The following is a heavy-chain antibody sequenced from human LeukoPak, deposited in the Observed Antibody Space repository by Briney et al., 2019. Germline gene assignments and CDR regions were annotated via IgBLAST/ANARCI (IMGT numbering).Heavy chain of an antibody. D-gene: IGHD6-6*01. CDR2: IRQDGSEK. Sequence: HPGGSLRLSCAASGFTFSNYWMSWVRQAPGKGLEWVAIIRQDGSEKKYVDSVKGRFTISRDNAKNSLHLEMNSLRAEDTAVYYCTRFSRSSSSNYWGQGTLVTVSS. CDR1: GFTFSNYW. CDR3: TRFSRSSSSNY. J-gene: IGHJ4*02. V-gene: IGHV3-7*01.